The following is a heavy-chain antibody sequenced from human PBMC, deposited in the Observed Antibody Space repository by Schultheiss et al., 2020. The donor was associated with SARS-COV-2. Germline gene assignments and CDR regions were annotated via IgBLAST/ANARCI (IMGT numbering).Heavy chain of an antibody. J-gene: IGHJ4*02. Sequence: GESLKISCAASGFTFSSYGMHWVRQAPGKGLEWVAVISYDGSNKYYADSVKGRFTISRDNSKNTLYLQMNSLRAEDTAVYYCARTKYCSSTSCAQPFDYWGQGTLVTVSS. V-gene: IGHV3-30*03. CDR1: GFTFSSYG. CDR2: ISYDGSNK. CDR3: ARTKYCSSTSCAQPFDY. D-gene: IGHD2-2*01.